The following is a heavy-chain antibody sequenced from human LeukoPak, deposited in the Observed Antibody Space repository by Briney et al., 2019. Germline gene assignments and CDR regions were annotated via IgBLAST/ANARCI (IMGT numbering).Heavy chain of an antibody. J-gene: IGHJ1*01. V-gene: IGHV3-23*01. CDR3: AKGYYGSGSYYLEYFRH. CDR1: GFTFSSYA. CDR2: ISGSGGST. Sequence: GGSLRLSCAASGFTFSSYAMSWVRQAPGKGLEWVSAISGSGGSTYYADSVKGRFTISRDNSKNTLYLQMNSLRAEDTAVYYCAKGYYGSGSYYLEYFRHWGQGTLVTVSS. D-gene: IGHD3-10*01.